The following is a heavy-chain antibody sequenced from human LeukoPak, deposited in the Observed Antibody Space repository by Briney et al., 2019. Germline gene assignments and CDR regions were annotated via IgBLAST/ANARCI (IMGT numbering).Heavy chain of an antibody. D-gene: IGHD6-19*01. CDR2: ITSDGRNK. CDR1: GFTFSSYS. CDR3: AKTPMTNGWYYFDS. J-gene: IGHJ4*02. Sequence: GGSLRLSCAASGFTFSSYSMNWVRQAPGKGLEWVAVITSDGRNKYYAASVTGRFTISRDNSKNTLFLQMNSLRAEDTAVYYCAKTPMTNGWYYFDSWGQGTLVSVSS. V-gene: IGHV3-30*18.